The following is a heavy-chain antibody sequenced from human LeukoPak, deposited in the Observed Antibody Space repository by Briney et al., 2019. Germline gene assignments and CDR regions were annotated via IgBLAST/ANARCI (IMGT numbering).Heavy chain of an antibody. J-gene: IGHJ4*02. CDR1: GGSISSSSYY. V-gene: IGHV4-39*07. CDR2: IYYSGST. Sequence: SETLSLTCTVSGGSISSSSYYWGWIRQPPGKGLEWIGSIYYSGSTYYNPSLKSRVTISVDTSKNQFSLKLSSVTAADTAVYYCARPARGYSYGSPFDYWGQGTLVTVSS. CDR3: ARPARGYSYGSPFDY. D-gene: IGHD5-18*01.